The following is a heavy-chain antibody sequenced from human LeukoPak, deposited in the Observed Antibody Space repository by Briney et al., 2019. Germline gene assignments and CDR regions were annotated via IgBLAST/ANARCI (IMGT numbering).Heavy chain of an antibody. CDR1: GYTFTNYD. Sequence: VSVKVSCKASGYTFTNYDINWVRQATGQGLEWMGWMNPNSGNTNYAQKLQGRVTMTTDTSTSTAYMELRSLRSDDTAVYYCARDRGDYYDSSGYYPPLGYWGQGTLVTVSS. CDR2: MNPNSGNT. D-gene: IGHD3-22*01. V-gene: IGHV1-18*01. J-gene: IGHJ4*02. CDR3: ARDRGDYYDSSGYYPPLGY.